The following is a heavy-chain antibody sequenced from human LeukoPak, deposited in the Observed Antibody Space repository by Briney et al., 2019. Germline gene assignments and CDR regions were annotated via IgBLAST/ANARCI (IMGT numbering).Heavy chain of an antibody. Sequence: GSLRLSCAASGFTFSTYGMHWVRQAPGKGLEWVANIKQDGSEKYYVDSVKGRFTISRDNAKNSLYLQMNSLRAEDTALYYCAKDTTDYYDSSGYYDYVGAFDIWGQGTMVTVSS. V-gene: IGHV3-7*03. CDR1: GFTFSTYG. J-gene: IGHJ3*02. CDR3: AKDTTDYYDSSGYYDYVGAFDI. CDR2: IKQDGSEK. D-gene: IGHD3-22*01.